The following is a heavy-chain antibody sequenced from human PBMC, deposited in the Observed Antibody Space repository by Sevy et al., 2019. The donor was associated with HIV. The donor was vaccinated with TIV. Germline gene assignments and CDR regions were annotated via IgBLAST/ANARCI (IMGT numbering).Heavy chain of an antibody. CDR2: IKQDGSAK. CDR3: ARGEAAAFDI. V-gene: IGHV3-7*01. D-gene: IGHD1-26*01. Sequence: GGSLRLSCAASGFSFSTHGMHWVRQAPGKGLEWVANIKQDGSAKDYVDSVKGRFTISRDNAKNSLYLQMNSLRAEDTAVYYCARGEAAAFDIWGQGTMVTVSS. CDR1: GFSFSTHG. J-gene: IGHJ3*02.